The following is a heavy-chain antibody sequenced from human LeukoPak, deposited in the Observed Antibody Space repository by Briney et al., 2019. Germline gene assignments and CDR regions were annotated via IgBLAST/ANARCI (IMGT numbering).Heavy chain of an antibody. J-gene: IGHJ4*02. D-gene: IGHD3-9*01. CDR2: VKYDGSTT. Sequence: PLGSLRLSCAASGFTFCAYGMHSVRQAPGQRLVWFSRVKYDGSTTTYAATVKGRFTIPRHNAKNIMYLHMNSLIVPHTALLCCARDLDWLLFDYWGQGTLVTVSS. V-gene: IGHV3-74*01. CDR3: ARDLDWLLFDY. CDR1: GFTFCAYG.